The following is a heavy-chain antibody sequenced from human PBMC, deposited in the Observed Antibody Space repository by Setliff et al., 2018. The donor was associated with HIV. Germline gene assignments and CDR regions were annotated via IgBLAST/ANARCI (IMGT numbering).Heavy chain of an antibody. D-gene: IGHD2-8*02. Sequence: SETLSLTCTVSGGSISSYYWSWIRQPPGEGLEWIGYIFYSGSTNYNPSLKSRVTISLDTSKNQFSLKLTSVTASDTAVYYWARVSKTYWYSIPRDYYHHMDVWGKGTTVTVSS. J-gene: IGHJ6*03. V-gene: IGHV4-59*01. CDR2: IFYSGST. CDR3: ARVSKTYWYSIPRDYYHHMDV. CDR1: GGSISSYY.